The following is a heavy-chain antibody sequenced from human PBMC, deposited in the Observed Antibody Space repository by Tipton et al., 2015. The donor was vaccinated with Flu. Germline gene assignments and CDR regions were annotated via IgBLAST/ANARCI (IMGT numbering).Heavy chain of an antibody. CDR2: VYHSGSI. Sequence: LRLSCTVSGYSISTGYYWGWVRQSPGKGLEWIGNVYHSGSIYYNPSLESRVTMSRDTSKNHFSLRLSSATAADTALYYCARDLRGYSGYTGGDGFDIWGRGIMVIVSS. CDR3: ARDLRGYSGYTGGDGFDI. CDR1: GYSISTGYY. V-gene: IGHV4-38-2*02. J-gene: IGHJ3*02. D-gene: IGHD5-12*01.